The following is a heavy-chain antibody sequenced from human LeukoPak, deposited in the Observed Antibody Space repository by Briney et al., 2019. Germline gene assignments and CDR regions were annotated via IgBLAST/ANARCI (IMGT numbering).Heavy chain of an antibody. V-gene: IGHV4-59*11. CDR1: GGSISSHY. Sequence: PSETLSLTCTVSGGSISSHYWTWIRQSPVKGLEWIGDISNSGSTSYNPSLKSRVTISIDTSKNQFSLKLSSVTAADTAVYYCGRDALVGYFTYYYMDVWGKGTTVTVSS. CDR3: GRDALVGYFTYYYMDV. D-gene: IGHD2-15*01. CDR2: ISNSGST. J-gene: IGHJ6*03.